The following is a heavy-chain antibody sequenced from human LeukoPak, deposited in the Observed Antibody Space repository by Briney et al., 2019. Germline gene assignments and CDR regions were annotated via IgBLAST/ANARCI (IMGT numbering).Heavy chain of an antibody. Sequence: SDTLSLTCTVSGGSMSGHFWSWFRRPPGKGLENIGYIHSSGSTNYNPSYKSRVTVSLEMSKNQFSLSLSSVTAADTAVYYCARGVVYYDILTGLDYWGEGTLVTVSS. CDR1: GGSMSGHF. V-gene: IGHV4-59*11. J-gene: IGHJ4*02. CDR2: IHSSGST. D-gene: IGHD3-9*01. CDR3: ARGVVYYDILTGLDY.